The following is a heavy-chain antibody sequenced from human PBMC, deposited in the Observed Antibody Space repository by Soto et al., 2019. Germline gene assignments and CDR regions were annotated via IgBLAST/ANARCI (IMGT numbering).Heavy chain of an antibody. J-gene: IGHJ4*02. Sequence: PSLPSPDSKFTFSSNSINCVRQAPRKGLEWVSSISSSSSYIYYADSLKGRFTISSDNAKNSLYLQMNSLRAEDTAEYYCAREDRWLWLAYWLQGTLVTVSS. CDR1: KFTFSSNS. V-gene: IGHV3-21*01. D-gene: IGHD5-18*01. CDR3: AREDRWLWLAY. CDR2: ISSSSSYI.